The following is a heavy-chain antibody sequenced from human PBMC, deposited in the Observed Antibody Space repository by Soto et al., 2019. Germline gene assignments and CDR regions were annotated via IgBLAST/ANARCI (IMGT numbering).Heavy chain of an antibody. D-gene: IGHD3-10*01. CDR2: IYYSGST. J-gene: IGHJ5*02. CDR3: ARGPSYYGSRLCWFDP. V-gene: IGHV4-31*03. CDR1: GGSISSGGYY. Sequence: TPETLSLTCTVSGGSISSGGYYWSWIRQHPGKGLEWIGYIYYSGSTYYNPSLKSRVTISVDTSKNQFSLKLSSVTAADTAVYYCARGPSYYGSRLCWFDPWGQGTLVTVSS.